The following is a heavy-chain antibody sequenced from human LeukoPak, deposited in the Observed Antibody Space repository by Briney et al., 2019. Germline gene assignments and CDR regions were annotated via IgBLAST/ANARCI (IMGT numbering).Heavy chain of an antibody. CDR2: IYHSGST. D-gene: IGHD6-19*01. CDR1: GYSISSGYY. Sequence: SETLSLTCTVSGYSISSGYYWGWIRQPPGKGLEWIGGIYHSGSTYYNPSLKSRVTISVDTSKNQFSLKLSSVTAADTAVYYCARSSSGWYLPEFDPWGQGTLVTVSS. CDR3: ARSSSGWYLPEFDP. J-gene: IGHJ5*02. V-gene: IGHV4-38-2*02.